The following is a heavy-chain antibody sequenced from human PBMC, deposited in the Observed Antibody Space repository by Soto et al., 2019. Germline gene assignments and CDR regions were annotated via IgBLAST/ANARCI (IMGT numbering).Heavy chain of an antibody. V-gene: IGHV5-10-1*01. CDR3: ASLITDPYARKTTRSDWGGYYLRWFREVGMDV. J-gene: IGHJ6*02. Sequence: PGESLKISCKGSGYSFTSYWISWVRQMPGKGLEWMGRIDPSDSYTNYSPSFQGHVTISADKSISTAYLQWSSLKASDTAMYYCASLITDPYARKTTRSDWGGYYLRWFREVGMDVWGQGTTVTVSS. D-gene: IGHD3-3*01. CDR2: IDPSDSYT. CDR1: GYSFTSYW.